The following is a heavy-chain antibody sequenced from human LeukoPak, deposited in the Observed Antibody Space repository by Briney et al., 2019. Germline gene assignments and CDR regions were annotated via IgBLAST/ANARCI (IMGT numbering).Heavy chain of an antibody. CDR2: IKQDGSEK. CDR3: AREDDFWSGVFDY. J-gene: IGHJ4*02. V-gene: IGHV3-7*01. CDR1: GFTFSSYW. Sequence: GGSLRLSCAASGFTFSSYWMSWVRQAPGKGLEWVANIKQDGSEKYYVDSVKGRFTISRDNAKNSLYLQMNSLRAEDTAVYYCAREDDFWSGVFDYWGQGTLVTVSS. D-gene: IGHD3-3*01.